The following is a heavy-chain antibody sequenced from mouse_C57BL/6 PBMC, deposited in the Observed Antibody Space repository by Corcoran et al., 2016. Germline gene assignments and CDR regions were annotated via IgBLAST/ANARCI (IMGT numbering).Heavy chain of an antibody. Sequence: EVQLQQSGAELVRPGASVKLSCTAAGFNIKDYYMHWVKQRPEQGLEWIGRIDPEDGDTEYAPKFQGKATMTADTSSNTAYLQLSSLTSEDTAVYYCTTRAQATAMDYWGQGTSVTVSS. CDR2: IDPEDGDT. D-gene: IGHD3-2*02. V-gene: IGHV14-1*01. CDR1: GFNIKDYY. J-gene: IGHJ4*01. CDR3: TTRAQATAMDY.